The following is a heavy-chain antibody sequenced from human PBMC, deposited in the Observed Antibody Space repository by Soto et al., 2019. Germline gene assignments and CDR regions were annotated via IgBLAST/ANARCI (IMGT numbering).Heavy chain of an antibody. Sequence: GGSLRLSCAASGFTVSSYYMSWVRQAPGKGLEWVSIIHRGGNTYYADSAKGRFTISRDNSNNMLFLQMNSLRADDTAVYYCARDPGYGLPFLEYLFHRGQGTQVTVSS. D-gene: IGHD3-3*01. V-gene: IGHV3-66*01. J-gene: IGHJ4*02. CDR1: GFTVSSYY. CDR2: IHRGGNT. CDR3: ARDPGYGLPFLEYLFH.